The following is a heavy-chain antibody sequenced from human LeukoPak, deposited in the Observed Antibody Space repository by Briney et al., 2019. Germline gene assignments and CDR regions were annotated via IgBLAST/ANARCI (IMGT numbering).Heavy chain of an antibody. CDR2: INQDGTEK. CDR3: ARNFGGGDRSGPFY. Sequence: GGSLRLSCAASGFPFSTYWMSWVRQAPGKGLEWVANINQDGTEKYYVDSVKGRFTISGDNAKNSLYLQMNSLRAEDTAFYYCARNFGGGDRSGPFYWGQGTLVTVSS. D-gene: IGHD3-22*01. J-gene: IGHJ4*02. V-gene: IGHV3-7*03. CDR1: GFPFSTYW.